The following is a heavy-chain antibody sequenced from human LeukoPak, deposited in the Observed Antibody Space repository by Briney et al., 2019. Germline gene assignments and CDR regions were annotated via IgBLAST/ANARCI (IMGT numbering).Heavy chain of an antibody. D-gene: IGHD6-13*01. Sequence: ASVKVSCKASGYTFTSYDINWVRQATGQGLEWMGWMNPNSGNTGYAQKFQGRVTMTRNTSISTAYMELSSLRSEDTAGYYCARGLSREICSSWYLYCYYYMDVWGKGTTVTIS. V-gene: IGHV1-8*01. CDR2: MNPNSGNT. J-gene: IGHJ6*03. CDR1: GYTFTSYD. CDR3: ARGLSREICSSWYLYCYYYMDV.